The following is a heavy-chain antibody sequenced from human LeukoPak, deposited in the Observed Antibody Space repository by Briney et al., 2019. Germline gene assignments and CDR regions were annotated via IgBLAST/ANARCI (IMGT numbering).Heavy chain of an antibody. CDR1: GGSFSGYY. V-gene: IGHV4-34*01. Sequence: PSETLSLTCAVYGGSFSGYYWSWIRQPPGKGLEWIGEINHSGSTNYNPSLKSRVTISVDTSKNQFSLKLSSVTAADTAVYYCARTRLIAARPTFFDYWGQGTLVTVSS. CDR2: INHSGST. CDR3: ARTRLIAARPTFFDY. J-gene: IGHJ4*02. D-gene: IGHD6-6*01.